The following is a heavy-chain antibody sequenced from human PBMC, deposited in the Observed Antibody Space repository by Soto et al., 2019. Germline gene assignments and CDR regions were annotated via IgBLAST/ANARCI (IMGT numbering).Heavy chain of an antibody. D-gene: IGHD3-22*01. CDR1: GGSISSSSYY. CDR2: IYYSGST. J-gene: IGHJ4*02. CDR3: ARLGGPASGYCY. V-gene: IGHV4-39*01. Sequence: QLQLQESGPGLVKPSETLSLTCTVSGGSISSSSYYWGWIRQPPGKGLEWIGSIYYSGSTYYNPSLKSRVTISVDTSKNQFSLKLSSVTAADTAVYYCARLGGPASGYCYWGQGTLVTVSS.